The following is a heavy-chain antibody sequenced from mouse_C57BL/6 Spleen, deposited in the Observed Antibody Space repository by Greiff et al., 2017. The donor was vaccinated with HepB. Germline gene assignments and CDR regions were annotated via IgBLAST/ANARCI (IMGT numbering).Heavy chain of an antibody. Sequence: LVEPGASVKISCKASGYTFTDYYMNWVKQSHGKSLEWIGDINPNNGGTSYNQKFKGKATLTVDKSSSTAYMELRSLTSEDSAVYYCARDYYDYEFAYWGQGTLVTVSA. CDR1: GYTFTDYY. D-gene: IGHD2-4*01. J-gene: IGHJ3*01. CDR3: ARDYYDYEFAY. CDR2: INPNNGGT. V-gene: IGHV1-26*01.